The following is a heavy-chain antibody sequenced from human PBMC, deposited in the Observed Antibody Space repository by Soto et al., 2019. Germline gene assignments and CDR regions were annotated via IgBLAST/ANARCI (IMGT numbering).Heavy chain of an antibody. D-gene: IGHD3-16*01. Sequence: PSETLSLTCTVSSDSISSYYWSWIRQPPGKRLEWIGYISYSGSTDYNPSLKSRVTISGDTSKNQFSLKVSSVTAADTAVYFCVSRIPSWVFDYWGQGTLVTVSS. CDR3: VSRIPSWVFDY. CDR1: SDSISSYY. J-gene: IGHJ4*01. V-gene: IGHV4-59*01. CDR2: ISYSGST.